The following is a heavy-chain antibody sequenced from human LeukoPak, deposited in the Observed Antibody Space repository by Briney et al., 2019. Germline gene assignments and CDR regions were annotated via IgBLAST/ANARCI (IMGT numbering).Heavy chain of an antibody. J-gene: IGHJ4*02. D-gene: IGHD6-13*01. CDR2: IYHSGST. CDR1: GGSISSSNG. V-gene: IGHV4-4*02. CDR3: ASSAAFGSSSRTTDY. Sequence: SETLSLTCAVSGGSISSSNGWSWVRQPPGKGLEWIGEIYHSGSTNYNPSLKSRVTISVDKSKNQFSLKLSSLTAAYTAVYYCASSAAFGSSSRTTDYWGQGTLVTVSS.